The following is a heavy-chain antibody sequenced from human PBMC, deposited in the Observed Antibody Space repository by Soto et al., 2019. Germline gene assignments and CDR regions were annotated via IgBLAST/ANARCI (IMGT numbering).Heavy chain of an antibody. D-gene: IGHD3-16*02. CDR1: GLAFPIDD. CDR2: MNPSGRNT. V-gene: IGHV1-8*01. Sequence: QVQLVQSGAEVKKPGASVQVSCKASGLAFPIDDIIWVRQTMGQGLEFMGWMNPSGRNTGYAQKFQGRATFTWNTPTSTAYMDLSGLRSEDTAVYYCARYRTKVPVAFDVWGQGTMVTVSS. CDR3: ARYRTKVPVAFDV. J-gene: IGHJ3*01.